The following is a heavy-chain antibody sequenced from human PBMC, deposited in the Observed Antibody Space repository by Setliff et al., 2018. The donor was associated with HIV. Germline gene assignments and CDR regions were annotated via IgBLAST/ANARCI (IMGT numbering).Heavy chain of an antibody. CDR1: GGSISSYY. Sequence: SETLSLTCNVSGGSISSYYWSWIRQPPGKGLEWLGYIYYSGSTNYSPSLKSRVTISIDTSENQFALNLRSVTAADTAVYFCARGARVGGVIGWFDTWGYGTLVTVSS. CDR3: ARGARVGGVIGWFDT. J-gene: IGHJ5*01. D-gene: IGHD3-10*01. CDR2: IYYSGST. V-gene: IGHV4-59*01.